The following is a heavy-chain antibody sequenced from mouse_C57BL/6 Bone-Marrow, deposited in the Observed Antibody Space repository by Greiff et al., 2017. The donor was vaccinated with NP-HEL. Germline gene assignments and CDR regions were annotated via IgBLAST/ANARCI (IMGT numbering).Heavy chain of an antibody. V-gene: IGHV1-19*01. D-gene: IGHD1-1*01. CDR2: INPYNGGT. Sequence: VQLKESGPVLVKPGASVKMSCKASGYTFTDYYMNWVKQSHGKSLEWIGVINPYNGGTSYNQKFKGKATLTVDKSSSTAYMELNSLTSEDSAVYYCAKSSIYYYGSSFLFDYWGQGTTLTVSS. CDR3: AKSSIYYYGSSFLFDY. CDR1: GYTFTDYY. J-gene: IGHJ2*01.